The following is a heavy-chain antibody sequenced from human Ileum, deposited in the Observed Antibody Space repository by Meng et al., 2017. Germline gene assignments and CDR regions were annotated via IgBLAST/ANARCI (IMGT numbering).Heavy chain of an antibody. CDR3: VSERRRSYFFDY. V-gene: IGHV4-30-4*01. Sequence: QVQLQESGPGLVKPSPPLSLNCTVSGGSITSGDYYWSWIRQPPGKGLEWIGYIFYTGATYSNPSLKSRVTVSLDTSKSQFSLKLSSVTAADTAIYYCVSERRRSYFFDYWGQGTLVTVSS. CDR1: GGSITSGDYY. J-gene: IGHJ4*02. CDR2: IFYTGAT.